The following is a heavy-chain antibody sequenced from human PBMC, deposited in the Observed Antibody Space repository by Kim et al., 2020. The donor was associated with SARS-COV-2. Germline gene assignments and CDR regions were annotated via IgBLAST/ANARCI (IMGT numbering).Heavy chain of an antibody. Sequence: KTKYSQKFQDRLTFARDTSANIAYMELSGLRSEDTALYYCARVASLFTFDIWGQGTMVIVSP. J-gene: IGHJ3*02. CDR2: KT. D-gene: IGHD2-15*01. CDR3: ARVASLFTFDI. V-gene: IGHV1-3*01.